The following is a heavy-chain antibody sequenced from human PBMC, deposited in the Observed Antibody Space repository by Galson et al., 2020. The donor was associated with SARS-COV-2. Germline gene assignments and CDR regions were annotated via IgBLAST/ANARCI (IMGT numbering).Heavy chain of an antibody. D-gene: IGHD6-19*01. CDR1: GFIFTNYY. CDR3: VRGAYVGSGSVASFDI. Sequence: LGESLKISCKASGFIFTNYYMHWLQQAPGQGLEWMGWINPNSGGTVYAQNFQGRVTVTRDTSISTVYMELSRLRFDDTAVYYCVRGAYVGSGSVASFDIWGQGTMVTVSS. CDR2: INPNSGGT. V-gene: IGHV1-2*03. J-gene: IGHJ3*02.